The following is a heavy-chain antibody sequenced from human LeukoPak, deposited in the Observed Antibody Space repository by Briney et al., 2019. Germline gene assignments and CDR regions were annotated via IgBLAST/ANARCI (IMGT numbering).Heavy chain of an antibody. V-gene: IGHV3-30-3*01. CDR2: ISYDGSNK. CDR1: GFTFSYYD. D-gene: IGHD2-15*01. J-gene: IGHJ4*02. Sequence: PWGSVCCKCAASGFTFSYYDLHWVGQAPGKGLEWVAVISYDGSNKYYADSVKGRFTISRDNSKNTLYLQMNSLRAEDTAVYYCARCYCSGARCVDLSRHYWRRGTLVTVSS. CDR3: ARCYCSGARCVDLSRHY.